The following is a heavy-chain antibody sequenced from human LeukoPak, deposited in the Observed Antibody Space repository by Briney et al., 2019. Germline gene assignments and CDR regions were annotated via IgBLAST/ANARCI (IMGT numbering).Heavy chain of an antibody. CDR1: GGSISSGGYS. Sequence: SETLSLTCAVSGGSISSGGYSWSWIRQPPGKGLEWIGYIYHSGSTYYNPSLKSRVTISVDRSKNQFSLKLSSVTAADTAVYYCARANTTIFGFDPWGQGTLVTVSS. CDR3: ARANTTIFGFDP. D-gene: IGHD3-3*01. V-gene: IGHV4-30-2*01. CDR2: IYHSGST. J-gene: IGHJ5*02.